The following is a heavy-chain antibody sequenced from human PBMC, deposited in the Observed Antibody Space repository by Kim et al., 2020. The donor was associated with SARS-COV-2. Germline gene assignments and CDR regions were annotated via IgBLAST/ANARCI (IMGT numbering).Heavy chain of an antibody. CDR3: ASGMAGPTPPADY. V-gene: IGHV3-21*01. J-gene: IGHJ4*02. CDR1: GFTFSSYS. Sequence: GGSLRLSCAASGFTFSSYSMNWVRQAPGKGLEWVSSISSSSSYIYYADSVKGRFTISRDNAKNSLYLQMNSLRAEDTAVYYCASGMAGPTPPADYWGQGTLVTVSS. CDR2: ISSSSSYI. D-gene: IGHD6-19*01.